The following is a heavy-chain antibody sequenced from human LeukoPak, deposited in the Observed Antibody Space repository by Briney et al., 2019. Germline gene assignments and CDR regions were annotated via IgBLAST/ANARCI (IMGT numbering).Heavy chain of an antibody. J-gene: IGHJ5*02. CDR3: ARGVAAAEGDWFDP. CDR2: IIPIFGTA. D-gene: IGHD6-13*01. Sequence: GASVRVSCKASGGTFSSYAISWVRQAPGQGLEWMGGIIPIFGTANYAQKFQGRVTITADESTSTAYMELSSLRSEDTAVYYCARGVAAAEGDWFDPWGQGTLVTVSS. CDR1: GGTFSSYA. V-gene: IGHV1-69*13.